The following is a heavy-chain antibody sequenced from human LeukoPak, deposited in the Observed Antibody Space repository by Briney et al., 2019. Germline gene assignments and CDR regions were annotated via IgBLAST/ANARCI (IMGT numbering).Heavy chain of an antibody. D-gene: IGHD3-22*01. J-gene: IGHJ4*02. CDR1: GFTFDDYA. Sequence: GGSLRLSCAASGFTFDDYAMHLVRQAPGKGLEWVSGSSWNSGSIGYADSVKGRFTISRDNAKNSLYLQMNSLRAEDTALYYCAKDISGYYYDSSGYQDYWGQGTLVTVSS. CDR3: AKDISGYYYDSSGYQDY. CDR2: SSWNSGSI. V-gene: IGHV3-9*01.